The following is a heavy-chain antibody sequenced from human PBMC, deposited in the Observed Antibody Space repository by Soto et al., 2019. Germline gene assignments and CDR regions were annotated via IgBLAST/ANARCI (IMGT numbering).Heavy chain of an antibody. Sequence: QVQLVQSGAEVKKPGASVKVSCKASGYTFTSYGISWVRQAPGQGLEWMGWISAYNGNTNYAQKLQGRVTMTTDTSTSTAYMELRSLRSDDTAVYYCAVDIYYYDSSGYSPLLSWGQGTLVTVSS. D-gene: IGHD3-22*01. CDR1: GYTFTSYG. CDR2: ISAYNGNT. V-gene: IGHV1-18*04. CDR3: AVDIYYYDSSGYSPLLS. J-gene: IGHJ4*02.